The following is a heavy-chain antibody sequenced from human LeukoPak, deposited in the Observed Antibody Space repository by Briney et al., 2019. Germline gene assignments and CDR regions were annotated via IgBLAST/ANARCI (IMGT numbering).Heavy chain of an antibody. CDR3: ARAHYDGDYQYYFDY. V-gene: IGHV4-38-2*01. Sequence: SETLSLTCDVSRYSISSNCYWAWIRQPPGKGLEWLGSIYYSGDTYYNPSLKSRVACSVDTSKNQFSLKLNSVTAADTAVYYCARAHYDGDYQYYFDYWGQGIPVTVSS. D-gene: IGHD4-17*01. CDR2: IYYSGDT. J-gene: IGHJ4*02. CDR1: RYSISSNCY.